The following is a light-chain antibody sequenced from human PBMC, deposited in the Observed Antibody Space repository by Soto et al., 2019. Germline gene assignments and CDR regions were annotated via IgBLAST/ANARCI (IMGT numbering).Light chain of an antibody. Sequence: DIQMTQSPSATSASVGDRVTITCRASQAISHYLAWFHQRPGKVPKRLIYGASTLESGVPSRFSGSGSGTDFTLTISSLQPEDFGTYYCLQHNTYPLSLGGGTKVDIK. CDR3: LQHNTYPLS. CDR2: GAS. V-gene: IGKV1-17*03. CDR1: QAISHY. J-gene: IGKJ4*01.